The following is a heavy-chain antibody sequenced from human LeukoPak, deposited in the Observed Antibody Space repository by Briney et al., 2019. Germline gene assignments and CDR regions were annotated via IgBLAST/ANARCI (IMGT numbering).Heavy chain of an antibody. CDR2: INGDGSST. D-gene: IGHD3-10*01. V-gene: IGHV3-23*01. CDR1: GIIFRSYA. CDR3: AKWWAQSGSCRVVDS. Sequence: GGSLRLSCAASGIIFRSYAMSWVRQARGKGLEWVSAINGDGSSTYYADSVKGRFTISRDNSNNTLFLQMNSLRVEDTAVYYCAKWWAQSGSCRVVDSWGRGTLVTVSS. J-gene: IGHJ4*02.